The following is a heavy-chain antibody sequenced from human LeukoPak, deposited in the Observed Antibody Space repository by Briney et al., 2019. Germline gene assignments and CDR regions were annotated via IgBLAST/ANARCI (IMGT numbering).Heavy chain of an antibody. CDR1: GYAFTGYY. CDR3: AKGRVVAGSKSLTYHWFDP. Sequence: ASVKVSCKASGYAFTGYYIHWVRQAPGQGLEWMGWINPNSGGTKYAHKFQGRVTMTRDTSITTAYMGLSRLRSDDTAVYYCAKGRVVAGSKSLTYHWFDPWGQGTLVTVSS. D-gene: IGHD6-19*01. CDR2: INPNSGGT. V-gene: IGHV1-2*07. J-gene: IGHJ5*02.